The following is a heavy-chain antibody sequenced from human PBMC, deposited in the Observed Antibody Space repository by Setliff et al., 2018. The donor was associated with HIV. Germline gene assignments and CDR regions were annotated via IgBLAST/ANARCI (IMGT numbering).Heavy chain of an antibody. D-gene: IGHD3-10*01. Sequence: SETLSLTCTVSGGFISSSSYYWGWIRQPPGKGLEWIGSIFNDGRTYYNPSLKSRITIPMDTSTNQFPLKLSSVTAADTAVYFCARHFPSISLFFGDPGPFDRWGQGALVTVSS. CDR1: GGFISSSSYY. CDR2: IFNDGRT. J-gene: IGHJ4*02. V-gene: IGHV4-39*01. CDR3: ARHFPSISLFFGDPGPFDR.